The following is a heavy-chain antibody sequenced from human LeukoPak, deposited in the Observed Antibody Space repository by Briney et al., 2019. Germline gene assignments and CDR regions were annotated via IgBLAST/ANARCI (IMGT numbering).Heavy chain of an antibody. CDR3: AREWDYDSSGYYPFL. Sequence: GGSLRLSCAASGFTFSSYSMNWVRQAPGKGLEWVSSISSSSSYIYYADSVKGRFTISRDNAKNSLYLQMNSLRAEDTAVYYCAREWDYDSSGYYPFLWGQGTLVTVSS. D-gene: IGHD3-22*01. CDR1: GFTFSSYS. CDR2: ISSSSSYI. V-gene: IGHV3-21*01. J-gene: IGHJ4*02.